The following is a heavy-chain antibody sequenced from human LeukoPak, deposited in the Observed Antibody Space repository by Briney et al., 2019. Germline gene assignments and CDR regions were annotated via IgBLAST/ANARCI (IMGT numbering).Heavy chain of an antibody. D-gene: IGHD3-16*01. V-gene: IGHV1-2*02. CDR3: VRAPPYDYAGDY. Sequence: ASVKVSCKASGYTFTGYSMHWVRQAPGQGLAWMGWINPNSGGTNYAQKFQGRVSMTRDTSITTAYMDLTRLRSDDTAVYFCVRAPPYDYAGDYWGQGTLVTVSS. CDR2: INPNSGGT. J-gene: IGHJ4*02. CDR1: GYTFTGYS.